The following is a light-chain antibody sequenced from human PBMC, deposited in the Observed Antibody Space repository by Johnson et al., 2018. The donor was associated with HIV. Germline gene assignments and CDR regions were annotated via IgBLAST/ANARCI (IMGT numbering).Light chain of an antibody. J-gene: IGLJ1*01. Sequence: QSVLTQPPSVSAAPGQKVTISCSGSSSNIGNNYVSWYQQLPGTAPKLLIYDNNKRPSGISDRFSGSKSGTSATLGITGLQTGDEADYYFGTWDSSLRSGFFGTGTKVTFL. CDR1: SSNIGNNY. CDR3: GTWDSSLRSGF. CDR2: DNN. V-gene: IGLV1-51*01.